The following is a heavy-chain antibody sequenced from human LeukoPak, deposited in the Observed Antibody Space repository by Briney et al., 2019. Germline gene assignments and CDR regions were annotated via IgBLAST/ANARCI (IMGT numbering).Heavy chain of an antibody. J-gene: IGHJ4*02. CDR3: ARGSVSGQYYGSGSYYAR. Sequence: PSETLSLTCAVYGGSFSGYYWTGIRQPPGKGLEWIGEINHSGSTNYNPSLKSRVTISVDTSKNQFSLKLRSVTAADTAVYYCARGSVSGQYYGSGSYYARWGQGTLVTVSS. D-gene: IGHD3-10*01. CDR2: INHSGST. CDR1: GGSFSGYY. V-gene: IGHV4-34*01.